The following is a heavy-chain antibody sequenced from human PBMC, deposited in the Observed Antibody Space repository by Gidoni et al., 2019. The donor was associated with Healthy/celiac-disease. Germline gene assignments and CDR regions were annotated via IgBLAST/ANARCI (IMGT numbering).Heavy chain of an antibody. V-gene: IGHV3-23*01. CDR3: AKFTRRSSTVTTNRADAFDI. D-gene: IGHD4-17*01. CDR2: ISGSGGST. J-gene: IGHJ3*02. CDR1: GFTFISYA. Sequence: EVQLFESGGGLVQPGGSLRLSCAASGFTFISYAMGWVRPATGKGLVWCASISGSGGSTYYEDDVKGRFTISRDNAKNTLYLQMNSRRAEDTAVYYCAKFTRRSSTVTTNRADAFDIWGQGTMVTVSS.